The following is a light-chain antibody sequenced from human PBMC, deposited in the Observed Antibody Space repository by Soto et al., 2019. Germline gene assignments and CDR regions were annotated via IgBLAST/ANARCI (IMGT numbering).Light chain of an antibody. CDR1: SSDDGSYNL. J-gene: IGLJ3*02. V-gene: IGLV2-23*01. CDR2: EGS. Sequence: QSALTQPASVSGSPGQSITISCTGTSSDDGSYNLVSWYQQHPGKAPKLMIYEGSKRPSGVSNRFSGSKSGNTASLTISGLQAEDEADYYCCSYAGSSTWVFGGGPKLTVL. CDR3: CSYAGSSTWV.